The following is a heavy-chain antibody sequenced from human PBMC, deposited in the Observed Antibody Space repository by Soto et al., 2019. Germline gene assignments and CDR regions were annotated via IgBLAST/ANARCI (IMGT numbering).Heavy chain of an antibody. D-gene: IGHD6-13*01. Sequence: PGGSLRLSCAASGFTFSSYDMHWVRQATGKGLEWVSAIGTAGDTYYPGSVKGRFTISRENAKNSLYHQMNSLRAGDTAVYYCARGSLIATGYYGMDVWGQGTTVTVSS. J-gene: IGHJ6*02. CDR3: ARGSLIATGYYGMDV. CDR1: GFTFSSYD. V-gene: IGHV3-13*04. CDR2: IGTAGDT.